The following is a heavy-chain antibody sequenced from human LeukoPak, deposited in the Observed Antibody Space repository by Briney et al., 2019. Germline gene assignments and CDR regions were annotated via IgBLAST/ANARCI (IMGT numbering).Heavy chain of an antibody. CDR2: IYSSGST. CDR1: GGPISIYY. V-gene: IGHV4-4*07. J-gene: IGHJ5*02. D-gene: IGHD6-19*01. Sequence: PSETLFLTCTVSGGPISIYYWSWIRHPSGKALAWIGRIYSSGSTKYNPSLKSRVTVSGDTFKNQFSLKLSSVTAAATAVYYCASGLQVKLWLAIWSYPQGRGTLVTVSS. CDR3: ASGLQVKLWLAIWSYP.